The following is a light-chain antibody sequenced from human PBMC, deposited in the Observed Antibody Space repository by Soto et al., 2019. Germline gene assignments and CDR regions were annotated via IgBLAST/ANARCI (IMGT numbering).Light chain of an antibody. CDR2: KAS. CDR1: HSIGNW. J-gene: IGKJ4*01. CDR3: QQNNSYPLS. Sequence: DIQMTQSPATLSASVGDRVTITCRASHSIGNWLAWYQQKPGKAPNLLIYKASSLQSGVTSRFSGTGSGTESTLTISGLQPDDLPISYCQQNNSYPLSFGGGTKVDVK. V-gene: IGKV1-5*03.